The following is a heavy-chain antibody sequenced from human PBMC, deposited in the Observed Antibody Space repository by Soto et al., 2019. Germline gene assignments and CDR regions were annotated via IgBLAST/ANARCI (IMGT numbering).Heavy chain of an antibody. V-gene: IGHV3-33*01. D-gene: IGHD2-2*01. Sequence: GGSLRLSCAASGFTFSSYGMHWVRQAPGKGLEWVAVIWYDGSNKYYADSVKGRFTISRDNSKNTLYLQMNSLRAEDTAVYYCARDHPLSCSSTSGPIYYYYYGMDVWGQGTTVTVSS. CDR1: GFTFSSYG. J-gene: IGHJ6*02. CDR3: ARDHPLSCSSTSGPIYYYYYGMDV. CDR2: IWYDGSNK.